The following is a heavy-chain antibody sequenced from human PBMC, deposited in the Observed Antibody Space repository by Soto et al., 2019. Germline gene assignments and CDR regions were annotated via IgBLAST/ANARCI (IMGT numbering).Heavy chain of an antibody. CDR1: GDSIRNNY. Sequence: SETLSLTCAVAGDSIRNNYWTWIRQPPGKGLEYIGYVFHSGSTNYSPSLKSRVTISVDTSKRVVTLRLSSVTAADTAIYYCARLFQGVRPPDYWGQGTLVTVSS. V-gene: IGHV4-59*08. J-gene: IGHJ4*02. D-gene: IGHD3-10*01. CDR2: VFHSGST. CDR3: ARLFQGVRPPDY.